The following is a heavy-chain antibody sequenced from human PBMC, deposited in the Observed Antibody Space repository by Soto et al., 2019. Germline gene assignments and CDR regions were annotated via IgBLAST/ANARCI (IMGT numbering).Heavy chain of an antibody. CDR3: AKDKSSSYGDYLGFDY. J-gene: IGHJ4*02. V-gene: IGHV3-23*04. CDR1: GFTLSNYW. Sequence: EVQLVESGGGLVQPGGSLRLSCAASGFTLSNYWMSWVRQAPGKGLEWVSGISATGESTYYAGSVEGRFTISRDNAKNSLYLQMKSLRAEDTAVYYCAKDKSSSYGDYLGFDYWGQGTLATVSS. CDR2: ISATGEST. D-gene: IGHD2-21*02.